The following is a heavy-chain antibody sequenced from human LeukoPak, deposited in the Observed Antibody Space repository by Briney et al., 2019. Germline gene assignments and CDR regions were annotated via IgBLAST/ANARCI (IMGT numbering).Heavy chain of an antibody. J-gene: IGHJ4*02. V-gene: IGHV3-7*01. D-gene: IGHD6-13*01. CDR1: EFTFSSYW. CDR3: ARRSIAAAGPAPFFDY. CDR2: IKQDGSEK. Sequence: GGSLRLSCAASEFTFSSYWMSWVRQAPGKGLEWVANIKQDGSEKYYVDSVKGRFTISRDNAKNSLYLQMNSLRAEDTAVYHCARRSIAAAGPAPFFDYWGQGTLVTVSS.